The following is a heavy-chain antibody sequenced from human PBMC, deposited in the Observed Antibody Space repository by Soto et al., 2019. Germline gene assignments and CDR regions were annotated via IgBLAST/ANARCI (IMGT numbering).Heavy chain of an antibody. CDR2: IIPIFGTA. CDR1: GGTFSSYA. J-gene: IGHJ6*02. Sequence: SVKVSCKASGGTFSSYAISWVRQAPGQGLEWMGGIIPIFGTANYAQKFQGRVTITADESTSTAYMELSSLRSEDTAVYYCARDQSKYYYYYYGMDVWGQGTTVTVSS. V-gene: IGHV1-69*13. CDR3: ARDQSKYYYYYYGMDV.